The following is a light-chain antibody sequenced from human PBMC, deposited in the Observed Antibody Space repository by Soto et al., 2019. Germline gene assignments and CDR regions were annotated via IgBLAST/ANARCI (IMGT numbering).Light chain of an antibody. CDR3: QQYNSDSRT. J-gene: IGKJ1*01. Sequence: DIQMTQSPSSLSASIGDRVTITCRASQGINNFLAWYQQKPGEAPKLLLYAASILRSGVPSRFSGSGSGTDFTLTIDSLQPDDFATYYCQQYNSDSRTFGQGTELDIK. CDR1: QGINNF. V-gene: IGKV1-27*01. CDR2: AAS.